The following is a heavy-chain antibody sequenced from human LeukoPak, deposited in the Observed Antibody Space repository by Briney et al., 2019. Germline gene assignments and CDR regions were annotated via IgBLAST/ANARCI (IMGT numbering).Heavy chain of an antibody. CDR1: GYTFTYRH. Sequence: RASVKVSCKASGYTFTYRHLHWVRQAPGQALEWMGWITPFNGNTNYAQKFQDRVTITRDRSMSTAYMELSSLRSEDTAVYYCARDFYGLGSSWYGGWFDPWGQGTLVTVSS. D-gene: IGHD6-13*01. J-gene: IGHJ5*02. CDR2: ITPFNGNT. V-gene: IGHV1-45*02. CDR3: ARDFYGLGSSWYGGWFDP.